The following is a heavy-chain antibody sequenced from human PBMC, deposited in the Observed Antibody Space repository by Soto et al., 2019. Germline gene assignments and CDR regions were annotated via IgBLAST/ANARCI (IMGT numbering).Heavy chain of an antibody. CDR3: ARAPTVVTIDY. CDR1: GGSISSGGYS. Sequence: SETLSLTCTVSGGSISSGGYSWSWIRQPPGEGPGWIGEIHHIGSANYNPSLKSRVTLSMDKPKNQFSLKLSSVTAAHTAVYYCARAPTVVTIDYWGQGTLVTVSS. J-gene: IGHJ4*02. V-gene: IGHV4-39*07. D-gene: IGHD4-17*01. CDR2: IHHIGSA.